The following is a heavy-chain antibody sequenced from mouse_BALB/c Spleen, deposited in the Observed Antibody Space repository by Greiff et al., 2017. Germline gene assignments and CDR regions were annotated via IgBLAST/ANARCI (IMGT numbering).Heavy chain of an antibody. J-gene: IGHJ4*01. CDR1: GFSLTSYG. CDR2: IWAGGST. CDR3: AREDYYGSYYAMDY. V-gene: IGHV2-9*02. D-gene: IGHD1-1*01. Sequence: VQGVESGPGLVAPSQSLSITCTVSGFSLTSYGVHWVRQPPGKGLEWLGVIWAGGSTNYNSALMSRLSISKDNSKSQVFLKMNSLQTDDTAMYYCAREDYYGSYYAMDYWGQGTSVTVSS.